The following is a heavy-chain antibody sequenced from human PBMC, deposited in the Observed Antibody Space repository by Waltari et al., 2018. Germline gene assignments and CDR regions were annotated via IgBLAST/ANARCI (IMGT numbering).Heavy chain of an antibody. CDR1: GVSISGFY. CDR2: IYKSGTT. D-gene: IGHD6-13*01. CDR3: ARDGAAATWADYYYMDV. J-gene: IGHJ6*03. V-gene: IGHV4-4*09. Sequence: QVQLQESGPGLVKPSETLSLRCSVSGVSISGFYWSWFRQPPGKGLEWIGHIYKSGTTNYNPSLNGRVTISVDPPKNQFSLKLTSVTAADTAMYYCARDGAAATWADYYYMDVWGEGITVTVSS.